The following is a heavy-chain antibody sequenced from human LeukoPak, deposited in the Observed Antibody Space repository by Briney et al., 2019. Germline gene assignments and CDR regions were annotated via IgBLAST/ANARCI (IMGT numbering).Heavy chain of an antibody. CDR1: GFTFSSYW. V-gene: IGHV3-7*01. D-gene: IGHD6-13*01. CDR3: ARIQRAAVGTGKYYHYFYGMDV. Sequence: GGSLRLSCAASGFTFSSYWMSWVRQAPGKGLEWVANIKQDGSEKYYVDSVKGRFTISRDNAKNSLYLQMNSLRVEDTAVFYCARIQRAAVGTGKYYHYFYGMDVWGQGTTVTVS. J-gene: IGHJ6*02. CDR2: IKQDGSEK.